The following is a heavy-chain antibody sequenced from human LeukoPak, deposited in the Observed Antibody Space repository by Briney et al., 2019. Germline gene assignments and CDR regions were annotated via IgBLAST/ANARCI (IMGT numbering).Heavy chain of an antibody. Sequence: SETLSLTCAVYGGSFSGYYWSWIRQPPGKGLEWIGEINHSGSTNYNPSLKSRVTISVDTSKNQFSLKLSSVTAADTAVYYCARDPVSSSLDYWGQGTLVTVSS. CDR2: INHSGST. CDR1: GGSFSGYY. V-gene: IGHV4-34*01. J-gene: IGHJ4*02. D-gene: IGHD6-6*01. CDR3: ARDPVSSSLDY.